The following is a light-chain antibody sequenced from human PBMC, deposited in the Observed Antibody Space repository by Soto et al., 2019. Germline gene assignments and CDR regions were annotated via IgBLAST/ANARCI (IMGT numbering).Light chain of an antibody. CDR1: QSISSW. CDR3: QQTYSTPPWT. Sequence: DIQMTQSPSTLSASVGDRITITFAASQSISSWLAWYQQKPGKAPKLLIYDASSLESGVPSRFSGGGSGTDFTLTISSLQPEDFATYYCQQTYSTPPWTFGQGTKVDI. V-gene: IGKV1-39*01. J-gene: IGKJ1*01. CDR2: DAS.